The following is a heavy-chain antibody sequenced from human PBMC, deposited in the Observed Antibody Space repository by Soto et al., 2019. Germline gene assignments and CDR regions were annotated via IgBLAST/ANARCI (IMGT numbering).Heavy chain of an antibody. Sequence: EVQLLESGGGLVQPGGSLRLSCAASGFTFSSYAMSWVRQAPGKGLEWVSDISGSGGSTYYADSVKGRFTISRDNSKNTLYLQMNSLRAEDTAVYYCAKVSLVVVVVHLWGQGTMVTVSS. CDR2: ISGSGGST. D-gene: IGHD2-15*01. CDR3: AKVSLVVVVVHL. V-gene: IGHV3-23*01. CDR1: GFTFSSYA. J-gene: IGHJ3*01.